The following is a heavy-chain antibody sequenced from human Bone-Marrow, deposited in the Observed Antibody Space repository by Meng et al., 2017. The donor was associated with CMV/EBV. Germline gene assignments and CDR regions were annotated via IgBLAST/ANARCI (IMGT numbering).Heavy chain of an antibody. CDR2: IKEDRSEM. CDR1: GFTFSNYA. Sequence: GESLKISCAASGFTFSNYAMHWVRRAPGKGLEWVANIKEDRSEMYYVDSVRGRFTISRDNAKNSLSLQMNSLRAEDTAVYYCARDQLQLGVYYYYGMDVWGQGTTVTVSS. J-gene: IGHJ6*02. D-gene: IGHD1-1*01. CDR3: ARDQLQLGVYYYYGMDV. V-gene: IGHV3-7*01.